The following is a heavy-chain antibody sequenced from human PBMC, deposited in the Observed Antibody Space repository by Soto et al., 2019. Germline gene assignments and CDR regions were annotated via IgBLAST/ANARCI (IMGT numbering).Heavy chain of an antibody. Sequence: PGGSLRLSCAASGFTFSNYVMTWVRQAPGKGLEWVSGVTGSGRSTFYADSVKGRFTISRDNSKNTLYLQMNSLRAEDTAIYYCAKPPETGKINPLDYWGQGTLVTVSS. D-gene: IGHD6-13*01. CDR1: GFTFSNYV. V-gene: IGHV3-23*01. CDR2: VTGSGRST. CDR3: AKPPETGKINPLDY. J-gene: IGHJ4*02.